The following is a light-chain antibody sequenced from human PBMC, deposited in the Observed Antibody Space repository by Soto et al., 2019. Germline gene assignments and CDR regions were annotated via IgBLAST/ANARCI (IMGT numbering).Light chain of an antibody. CDR1: SSNIGAGYD. CDR3: QSYDSSLSGVV. Sequence: QAVVTQPPSVSGAPGQRVTISCTGSSSNIGAGYDVHWYQQLPGTAPKLLIYGNSNRPSGVPDRFSGSKSGTSASLAITGLQAEDEADYYRQSYDSSLSGVVFAGGTKLTVL. J-gene: IGLJ2*01. CDR2: GNS. V-gene: IGLV1-40*01.